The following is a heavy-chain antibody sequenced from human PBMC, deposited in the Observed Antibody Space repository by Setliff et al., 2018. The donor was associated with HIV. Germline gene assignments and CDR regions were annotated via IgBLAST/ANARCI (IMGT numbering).Heavy chain of an antibody. D-gene: IGHD3-10*01. CDR2: IYPGDSDA. Sequence: PGESLKISCKGSGYSFTSYWIGWVRQMPGKGLEWMGIIYPGDSDARYSPSFQGQVTISADKSISTAALQWSSLRASDTAMYYCARQGGRGESLRFGGSGYYYYMDVWGKGTTVTVSS. J-gene: IGHJ6*03. V-gene: IGHV5-51*01. CDR3: ARQGGRGESLRFGGSGYYYYMDV. CDR1: GYSFTSYW.